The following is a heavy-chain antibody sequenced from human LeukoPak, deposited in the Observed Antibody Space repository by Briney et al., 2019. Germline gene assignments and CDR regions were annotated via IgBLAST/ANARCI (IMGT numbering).Heavy chain of an antibody. CDR1: GGSISSGGYY. D-gene: IGHD3-10*01. CDR2: IYHSGST. J-gene: IGHJ4*02. V-gene: IGHV4-30-2*01. Sequence: SQTLSLTCNVSGGSISSGGYYWSWIRQPPGKGLEWIGYIYHSGSTYYNPSLKSRVTISVDRSKNQFSLKLSSVTAADTAVYYCARGGTLLWSHWGQGTLVTVSS. CDR3: ARGGTLLWSH.